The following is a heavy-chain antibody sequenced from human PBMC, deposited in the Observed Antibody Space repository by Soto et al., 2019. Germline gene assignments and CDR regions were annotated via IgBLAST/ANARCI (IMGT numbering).Heavy chain of an antibody. J-gene: IGHJ4*02. CDR2: IFWDDDK. V-gene: IGHV2-5*02. CDR3: AHIIGFCSHSSCYGWYFDY. Sequence: SGPTLVNPTQTLTLTCTFSGFSFTTSGVGVGWIRQPPGKALEWLALIFWDDDKRHSPSLKSRLTISKDTSKNQVVLIMTNMDPVDTATYYCAHIIGFCSHSSCYGWYFDYWGQGILVTVSS. CDR1: GFSFTTSGVG. D-gene: IGHD2-15*01.